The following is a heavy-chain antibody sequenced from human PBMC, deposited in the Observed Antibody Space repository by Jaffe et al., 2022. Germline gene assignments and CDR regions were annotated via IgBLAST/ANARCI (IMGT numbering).Heavy chain of an antibody. CDR2: IYHSGST. V-gene: IGHV4-4*02. J-gene: IGHJ4*02. CDR3: ARLGAPIANSSGWYRYFDY. Sequence: QVQLQESGPGLVKPSGTLSLTCAVSGGSISSSNWWSWVRQPPGKGLEWIGEIYHSGSTNYNPSLKSRVTISVDKSKNQFSLKLSSVTAADTAVYYCARLGAPIANSSGWYRYFDYWGQGTLVTVSS. CDR1: GGSISSSNW. D-gene: IGHD6-19*01.